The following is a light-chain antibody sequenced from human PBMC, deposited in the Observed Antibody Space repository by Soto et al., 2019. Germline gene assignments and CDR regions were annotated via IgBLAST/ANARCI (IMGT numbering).Light chain of an antibody. J-gene: IGLJ1*01. CDR2: EVN. V-gene: IGLV2-8*01. CDR1: SSDVGRYNY. CDR3: SSYAGTPFV. Sequence: QSALTHPPSASGSPGQSVTISCTGTSSDVGRYNYVSWYQQHPGKAPKLMISEVNKRASGVPDRFSGSKSGNTASLTVSGLQAEDEADYYCSSYAGTPFVFGTGTKLTVL.